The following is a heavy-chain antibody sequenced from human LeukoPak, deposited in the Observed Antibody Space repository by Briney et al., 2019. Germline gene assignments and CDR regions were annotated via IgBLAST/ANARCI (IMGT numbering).Heavy chain of an antibody. V-gene: IGHV4-59*01. CDR2: IYYSGST. Sequence: SETLSLTCAVYGGSFSGYYWSWIRQPPGKGLEWIGYIYYSGSTNYNPTLKSRVTISVDTSKNQFSLKLSSVTAADTAVYYCARAVWQPGDWYFDLWGRGTLVTVSS. J-gene: IGHJ2*01. D-gene: IGHD3-10*01. CDR1: GGSFSGYY. CDR3: ARAVWQPGDWYFDL.